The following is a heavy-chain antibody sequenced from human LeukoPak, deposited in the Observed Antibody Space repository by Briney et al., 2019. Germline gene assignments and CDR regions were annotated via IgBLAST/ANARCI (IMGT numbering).Heavy chain of an antibody. D-gene: IGHD6-13*01. CDR2: FYYSGST. V-gene: IGHV4-59*08. Sequence: PSETLSLTCTVSGDSISTYYWSWIRQPPGKGLEWIGYFYYSGSTNYNPSLKSRVTILVDTSKNQFSLKLSSVTAADTALYYCARAQYSSSPLYHGMDVWGQGTTVTVSS. J-gene: IGHJ6*02. CDR1: GDSISTYY. CDR3: ARAQYSSSPLYHGMDV.